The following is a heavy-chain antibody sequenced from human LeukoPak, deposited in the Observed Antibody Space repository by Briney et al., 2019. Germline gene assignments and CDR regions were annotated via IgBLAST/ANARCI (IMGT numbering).Heavy chain of an antibody. CDR3: ARHRDRGYGGNSADY. V-gene: IGHV5-10-1*01. D-gene: IGHD4-23*01. CDR1: GYTFTTYW. J-gene: IGHJ4*02. Sequence: GESLRIYCTGSGYTFTTYWISWVRQMPRKGLEWMGWIDPSDSYTNYSPSFQGHVTVSADKSISTAYLQWSSLKASDTAMYYCARHRDRGYGGNSADYWGQGTLVTVSA. CDR2: IDPSDSYT.